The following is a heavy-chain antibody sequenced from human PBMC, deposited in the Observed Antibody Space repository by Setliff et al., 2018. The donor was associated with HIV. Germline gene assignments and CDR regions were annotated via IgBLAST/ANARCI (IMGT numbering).Heavy chain of an antibody. D-gene: IGHD1-26*01. CDR1: GGSFSGYY. CDR3: ARYSGLGIDY. Sequence: PSETLSLTCAVYGGSFSGYYWTWIRQSPGKGLEWIGEINHSGATTYKPSLKSRATTSVDTSKKQFSLKLNSVNAADTATYYCARYSGLGIDYWGQGTLVTVSS. CDR2: INHSGAT. V-gene: IGHV4-34*01. J-gene: IGHJ4*02.